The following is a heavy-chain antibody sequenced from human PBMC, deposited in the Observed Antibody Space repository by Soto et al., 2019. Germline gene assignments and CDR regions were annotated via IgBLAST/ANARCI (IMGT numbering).Heavy chain of an antibody. J-gene: IGHJ4*02. D-gene: IGHD6-19*01. CDR1: GGSISSGGSS. V-gene: IGHV4-30-2*01. CDR2: IYHSGST. Sequence: QLQLQESGSGLVKPSQTLSLTCAVSGGSISSGGSSWSWIRQPPGKGLEWIGYIYHSGSTYYNPSLKSRVTISIDRSKNQCSLKLSSVTAADTAVYYCARAGGLGAVAVDYWGQGTLVTVSS. CDR3: ARAGGLGAVAVDY.